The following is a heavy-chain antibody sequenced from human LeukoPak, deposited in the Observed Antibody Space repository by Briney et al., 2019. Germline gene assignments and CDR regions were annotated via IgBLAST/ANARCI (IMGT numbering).Heavy chain of an antibody. D-gene: IGHD1-26*01. CDR3: ARGLRSGSYRGAFDI. V-gene: IGHV4-59*01. CDR1: GGSISSYY. J-gene: IGHJ3*02. Sequence: SETLSLTFPVSGGSISSYYWGWVRQPPREGLGGIGFIYYSGSTNYNPSLKSRVTISVDTSKNQFSLKLSSVTAADTAVYYCARGLRSGSYRGAFDIWGQGTMVAVSS. CDR2: IYYSGST.